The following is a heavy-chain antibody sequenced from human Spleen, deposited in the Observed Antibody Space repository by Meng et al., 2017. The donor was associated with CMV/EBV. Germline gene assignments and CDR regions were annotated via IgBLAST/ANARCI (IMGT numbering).Heavy chain of an antibody. CDR3: AKGGTYYDFWSGYWCYFDY. CDR2: IYSGGST. D-gene: IGHD3-3*01. Sequence: GGSLRLSCAASGFTVSSNYMSWVRQAPGKGLEWVSVIYSGGSTYYADSVKGRFTISRDNSKNTLYLQMNSLRAEDTAVYYCAKGGTYYDFWSGYWCYFDYWGQGTLVTVSS. J-gene: IGHJ4*02. V-gene: IGHV3-66*02. CDR1: GFTVSSNY.